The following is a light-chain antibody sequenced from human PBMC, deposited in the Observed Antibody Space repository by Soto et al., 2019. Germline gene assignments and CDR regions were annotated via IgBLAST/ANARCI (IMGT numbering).Light chain of an antibody. CDR1: QGISSY. CDR3: QQSYSIPRLT. Sequence: DIQMTQSPSTLSGSVGDRVTITCRASQGISSYLAWYQQKPGKAPKLLIYTASTLQSGVPSRFSGSGSGTDFTLTISSLQSEDFATYYCQQSYSIPRLTFGPGTKVDI. V-gene: IGKV1-39*01. CDR2: TAS. J-gene: IGKJ3*01.